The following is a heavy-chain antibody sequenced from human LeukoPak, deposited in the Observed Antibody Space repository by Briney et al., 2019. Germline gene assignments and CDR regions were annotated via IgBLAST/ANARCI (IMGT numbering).Heavy chain of an antibody. CDR1: GGSISSSSYY. CDR2: IYTSGST. D-gene: IGHD5-24*01. V-gene: IGHV4-39*07. J-gene: IGHJ4*02. Sequence: KPSETLSLTCTVSGGSISSSSYYWGWIRQPPGKGLEWIGSIYTSGSTNYNPSLKSRVTMSVDTSKNQFSLKLSSVTAADTAVYYCARGTRRWLQMCYFDYWGQGTLVTVSS. CDR3: ARGTRRWLQMCYFDY.